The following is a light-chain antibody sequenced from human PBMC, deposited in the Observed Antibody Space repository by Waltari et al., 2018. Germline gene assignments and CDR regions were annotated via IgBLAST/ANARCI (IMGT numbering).Light chain of an antibody. Sequence: DFVMTQSPDSLAVSLGERATINCRSSQSVFYSPTNKNYLAWYQQKPGQPPKLLIYWASTRQSGVPDRFSGSGSGTDFTITITNLQAEDVAVYYCQQYYSSPPVTFGTGTKVEI. CDR1: QSVFYSPTNKNY. CDR2: WAS. CDR3: QQYYSSPPVT. V-gene: IGKV4-1*01. J-gene: IGKJ3*01.